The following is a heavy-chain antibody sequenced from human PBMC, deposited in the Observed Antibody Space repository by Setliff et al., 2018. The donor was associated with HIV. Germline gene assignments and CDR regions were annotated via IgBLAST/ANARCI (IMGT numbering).Heavy chain of an antibody. J-gene: IGHJ4*02. V-gene: IGHV4-38-2*01. D-gene: IGHD6-6*01. CDR3: ARGHPNSSRSSLVY. Sequence: PSETLSLTCAVSGYSISSGYYWGWVRQPPEKGLEWIGSFYHSGSTYYNPSLKSRVTISVDTSKNQFSLKLSSVTAADTAVYYCARGHPNSSRSSLVYWGQGTLVTVSS. CDR2: FYHSGST. CDR1: GYSISSGYY.